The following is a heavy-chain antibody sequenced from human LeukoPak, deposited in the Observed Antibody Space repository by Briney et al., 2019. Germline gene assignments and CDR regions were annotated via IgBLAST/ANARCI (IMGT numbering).Heavy chain of an antibody. D-gene: IGHD3-22*01. J-gene: IGHJ4*02. CDR1: GVSITSSNFY. Sequence: NTSETLSLTCTVSGVSITSSNFYWGWIRQPPGKGLEWIGSIFYTGNTYYQPSLRGRLSISLDTSKNLFSLRLNSVTAADTAVYYCARNYYDSSGYYIDQFYFDSWGQGTLVTVSS. V-gene: IGHV4-39*07. CDR2: IFYTGNT. CDR3: ARNYYDSSGYYIDQFYFDS.